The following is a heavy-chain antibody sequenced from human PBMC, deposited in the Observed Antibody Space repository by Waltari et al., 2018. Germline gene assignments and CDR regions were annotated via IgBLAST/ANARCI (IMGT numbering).Heavy chain of an antibody. J-gene: IGHJ6*03. CDR1: GGSISSYY. CDR2: IYTSGST. Sequence: QVQLQESGPGLVKPSETLSLTCTVSGGSISSYYWSWIRQPAGKGLEWIGRIYTSGSTNYNPSLKSRVTMSVDTSKNQFSLKLSSVTAADTAVYYCARDRSDWLSRYYYYMDVWGKGTTVTVSS. D-gene: IGHD3-9*01. CDR3: ARDRSDWLSRYYYYMDV. V-gene: IGHV4-4*07.